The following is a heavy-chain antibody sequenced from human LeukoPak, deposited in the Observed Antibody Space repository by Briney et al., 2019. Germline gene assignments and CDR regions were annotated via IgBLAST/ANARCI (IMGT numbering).Heavy chain of an antibody. CDR2: MNPNSGNT. CDR1: GYTFTSYD. D-gene: IGHD2-15*01. V-gene: IGHV1-8*03. Sequence: ASVKVSCKASGYTFTSYDINWVRQATGQGLEWMGWMNPNSGNTGYAQKFQGRVTITRNTSISTAYMELSSLRSEDTAVYYCARSCSGGSCYSNWGQGTLVTVSS. J-gene: IGHJ4*02. CDR3: ARSCSGGSCYSN.